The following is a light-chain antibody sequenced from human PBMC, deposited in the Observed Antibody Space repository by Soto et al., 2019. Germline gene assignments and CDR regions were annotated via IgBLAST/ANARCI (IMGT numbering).Light chain of an antibody. CDR1: QSVSSSY. CDR2: GAS. V-gene: IGKV3-20*01. J-gene: IGKJ1*01. CDR3: QQYCSSLWT. Sequence: EMVLTQSPGTLSLSPGERATLSCRASQSVSSSYLAWYQQKPGQAPRLLIYGASIRATGIPDRFSGSGSGTDFTLTISRLEPEDFAVYYCQQYCSSLWTFGQGTKVEIK.